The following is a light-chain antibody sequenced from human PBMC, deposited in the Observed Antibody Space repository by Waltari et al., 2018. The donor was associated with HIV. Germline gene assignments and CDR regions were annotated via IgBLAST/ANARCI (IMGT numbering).Light chain of an antibody. V-gene: IGLV1-47*01. Sequence: QSVLTPPPSASGTPGQGVTVPCSGSSPHIGSNDVCLYQQLPGTAPKRLIYRNNQRPSGVPDRFSGSKSGTSASLAISGLRSEDEADYYCAAWDDSLSGWVFGGGTKLTVL. J-gene: IGLJ3*02. CDR3: AAWDDSLSGWV. CDR1: SPHIGSND. CDR2: RNN.